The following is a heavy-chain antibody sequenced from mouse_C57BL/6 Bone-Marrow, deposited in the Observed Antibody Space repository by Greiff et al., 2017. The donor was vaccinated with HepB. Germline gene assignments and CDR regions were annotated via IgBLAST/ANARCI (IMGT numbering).Heavy chain of an antibody. Sequence: VKLQQPGTELVKPGASVKLSCKASGYTFTSYWMHWVKQRPGQGLEWIGNINPSNGGTNYNEKFKSKATLTVDKSSSTAYMQHSSLTSEAAAVYYWAREEYGTLYAMDDWGQGTSVTVSS. V-gene: IGHV1-53*01. CDR1: GYTFTSYW. J-gene: IGHJ4*01. CDR3: AREEYGTLYAMDD. CDR2: INPSNGGT. D-gene: IGHD2-10*02.